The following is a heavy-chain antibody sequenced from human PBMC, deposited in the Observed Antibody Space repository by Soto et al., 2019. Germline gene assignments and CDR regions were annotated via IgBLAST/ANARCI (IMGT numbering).Heavy chain of an antibody. V-gene: IGHV3-20*01. CDR3: ARNRDDSTGYYDY. D-gene: IGHD3-22*01. J-gene: IGHJ4*02. CDR2: INWNGDTT. CDR1: GFTFDDFT. Sequence: EVHLVDSGGGVVRPGGSLRLSCSASGFTFDDFTMTWVRQVPGKGLEWVAIINWNGDTTSYADSVRGRFTISRDSAKNSLFLQMHTLRAEDTAFYPCARNRDDSTGYYDYWGQGTLVTVSS.